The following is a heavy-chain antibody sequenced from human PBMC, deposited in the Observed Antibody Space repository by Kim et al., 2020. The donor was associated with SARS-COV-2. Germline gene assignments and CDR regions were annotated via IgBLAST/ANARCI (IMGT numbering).Heavy chain of an antibody. CDR3: AKDSSVDYGMDV. CDR1: GFTFSSYG. CDR2: ISYDGSNK. Sequence: GGSLRLSCAASGFTFSSYGMHWVRQAPGKGLEWVAVISYDGSNKYYADSVKGRFTISRDNSKNTLYLQMNSLRAEDTAVYYCAKDSSVDYGMDVWGQGTTVTVSS. J-gene: IGHJ6*02. V-gene: IGHV3-30*18.